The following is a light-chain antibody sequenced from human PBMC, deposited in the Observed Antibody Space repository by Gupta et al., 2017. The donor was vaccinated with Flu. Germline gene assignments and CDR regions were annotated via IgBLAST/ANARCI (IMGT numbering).Light chain of an antibody. CDR2: KDS. Sequence: SYELTQPPSVSVSPGQPAKITCSGDSLPKEYAYWYQQKPGQAPVLVIFKDSERPSGISERFSGSTSGTTVTLTISGVQAEDEGDYYCQSADSSDTVIFGGGTKLTVL. V-gene: IGLV3-25*02. J-gene: IGLJ2*01. CDR3: QSADSSDTVI. CDR1: SLPKEY.